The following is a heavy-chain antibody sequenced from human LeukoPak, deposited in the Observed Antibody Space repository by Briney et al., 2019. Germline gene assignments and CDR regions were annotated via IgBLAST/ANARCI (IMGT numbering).Heavy chain of an antibody. CDR3: ARDWISYCSGGSCYLFDY. V-gene: IGHV1-2*02. J-gene: IGHJ4*02. CDR2: INPNSGGT. CDR1: VYTFTGYY. D-gene: IGHD2-15*01. Sequence: ASVTVSFKASVYTFTGYYMHWVRQAPGRGLGWMGWINPNSGGTNYAQKFQGRVTMTRDTSISTAYMELSRLRSDDTAVYYCARDWISYCSGGSCYLFDYWGQGTLVTVSS.